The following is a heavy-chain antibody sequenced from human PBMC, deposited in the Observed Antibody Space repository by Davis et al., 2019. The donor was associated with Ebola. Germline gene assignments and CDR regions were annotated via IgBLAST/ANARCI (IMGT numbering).Heavy chain of an antibody. CDR3: AKDRVRFDY. CDR2: ITGSGGST. CDR1: GFTFSSYA. Sequence: PGGSLRLSCAASGFTFSSYAMSWVRQAPGKGLEWVSSITGSGGSTYYADSVKGRFTIFRDNSKNTLYLQMNSLRAEDTAVYYCAKDRVRFDYWGQGTLVTVSS. V-gene: IGHV3-23*01. D-gene: IGHD3-10*01. J-gene: IGHJ4*02.